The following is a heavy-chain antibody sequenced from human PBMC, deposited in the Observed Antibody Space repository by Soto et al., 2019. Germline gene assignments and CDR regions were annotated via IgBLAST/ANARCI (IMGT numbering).Heavy chain of an antibody. CDR2: IYHSGST. CDR3: LRDWNA. Sequence: QVQLQESGPGLVKPSWTLSLTCAVSGASISRGNWWSWVRQPPGKGLEWIGEIYHSGSTNYNPSLKRRVTIAVDESKNQLSLKLTSVTAADTAVYYCLRDWNAWGQGTLVTVSS. D-gene: IGHD1-1*01. V-gene: IGHV4-4*02. J-gene: IGHJ5*02. CDR1: GASISRGNW.